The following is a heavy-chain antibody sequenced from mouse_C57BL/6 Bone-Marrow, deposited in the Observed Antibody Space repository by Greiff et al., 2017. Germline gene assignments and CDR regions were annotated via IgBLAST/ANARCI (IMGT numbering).Heavy chain of an antibody. CDR3: AIMITTFAY. V-gene: IGHV5-6*01. D-gene: IGHD2-4*01. CDR1: GFTFSSYG. CDR2: ISSGGSYT. Sequence: EVKLVESGGDLVKPGGSLKLSCAASGFTFSSYGMSWVRQTPDKRLEWVATISSGGSYTYYPDSVKGRFTISRDNAKNTLYLQMSSLKSEDTAMYYCAIMITTFAYWGQGTLVTVSA. J-gene: IGHJ3*01.